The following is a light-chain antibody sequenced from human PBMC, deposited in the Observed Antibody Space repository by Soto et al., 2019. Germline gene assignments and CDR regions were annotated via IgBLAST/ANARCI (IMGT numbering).Light chain of an antibody. CDR1: QAINNY. J-gene: IGKJ2*01. CDR2: AAS. Sequence: DIRMTQSPSSLCASVGDRVTITCRASQAINNYLAWYHQESGKAPKLLNYAASTVQSGVPSRFSGGGYGTDFTLTISSLQPEDVATYYFQKYTSAPYTVCQGNQLEI. CDR3: QKYTSAPYT. V-gene: IGKV1-27*01.